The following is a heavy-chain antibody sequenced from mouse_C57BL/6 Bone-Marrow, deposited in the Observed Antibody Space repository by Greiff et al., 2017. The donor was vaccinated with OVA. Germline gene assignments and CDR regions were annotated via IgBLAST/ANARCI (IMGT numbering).Heavy chain of an antibody. V-gene: IGHV1-82*01. Sequence: LQESGPELVKPGASVKISCKASGYAFSSSWMNWVKQRPGKGLEWIGRIYPGDGDTNYNGKFKGKATLTADKSSSTAYMQLSSLTSEDSAVYFCARGTNWSDYWGQGTTLTVSS. CDR1: GYAFSSSW. CDR2: IYPGDGDT. J-gene: IGHJ2*01. D-gene: IGHD4-1*01. CDR3: ARGTNWSDY.